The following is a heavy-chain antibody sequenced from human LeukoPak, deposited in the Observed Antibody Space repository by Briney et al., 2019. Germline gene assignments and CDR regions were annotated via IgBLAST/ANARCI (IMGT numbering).Heavy chain of an antibody. D-gene: IGHD5-24*01. CDR1: GFTVSTNY. J-gene: IGHJ6*02. CDR3: ARCRDDYNYEISSFYYSGMDV. CDR2: IYSGGDT. Sequence: GGSLRLSCAPSGFTVSTNYMSWVRQAPGKGLEWVSIIYSGGDTYYADSVKGRFTISRDNSKNTLFLQMNSLRAEDTAVYYCARCRDDYNYEISSFYYSGMDVWGQGTTVTVSS. V-gene: IGHV3-66*01.